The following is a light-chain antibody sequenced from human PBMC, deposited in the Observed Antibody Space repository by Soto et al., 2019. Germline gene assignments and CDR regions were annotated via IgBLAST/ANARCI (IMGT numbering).Light chain of an antibody. V-gene: IGKV3-20*01. CDR3: QQYGGSPRT. Sequence: EIVLTQSPCTLYLPPGEGATPSCRASQSINSFLAWYQQRRGQAPRLLIHGASNRATGIPDRFSGSGSGTDFTLTISRLEPEDFAVYYCQQYGGSPRTFGQGTKVDIK. J-gene: IGKJ1*01. CDR2: GAS. CDR1: QSINSF.